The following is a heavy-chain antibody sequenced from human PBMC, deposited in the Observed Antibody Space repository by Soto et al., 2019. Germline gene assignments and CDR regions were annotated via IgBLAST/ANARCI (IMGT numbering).Heavy chain of an antibody. CDR1: GFTFSSYW. J-gene: IGHJ4*02. CDR2: IKQDGSEK. Sequence: EVQLVESGGGLVQPGGSLRLSCAASGFTFSSYWMSWVRQAPGKGLEWVANIKQDGSEKYYMDSVKGRFTISRDNTKYSLYLHINSLRAEDTAVYYCAREELGFSSGWYYFDYWGQGTLFTVSS. CDR3: AREELGFSSGWYYFDY. V-gene: IGHV3-7*05. D-gene: IGHD6-19*01.